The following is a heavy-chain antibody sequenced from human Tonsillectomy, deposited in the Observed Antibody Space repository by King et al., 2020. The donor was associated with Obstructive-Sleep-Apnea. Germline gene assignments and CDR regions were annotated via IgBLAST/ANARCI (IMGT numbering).Heavy chain of an antibody. D-gene: IGHD1-14*01. CDR2: IIPIFGTA. Sequence: QLVQSGAEVKKPGSSVKVSCKASGGTFSIYAISWVRQAPGQGLEWMGGIIPIFGTANYAQNFQGRVTITADESTSTAYMEVSSLRSEDMAVYYCARARLPDREYAFDIWGRGTMVTVSS. CDR1: GGTFSIYA. J-gene: IGHJ3*02. V-gene: IGHV1-69*12. CDR3: ARARLPDREYAFDI.